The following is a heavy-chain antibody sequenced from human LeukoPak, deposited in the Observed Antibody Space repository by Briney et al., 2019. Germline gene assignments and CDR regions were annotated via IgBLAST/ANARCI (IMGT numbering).Heavy chain of an antibody. CDR2: ISAYNGNT. D-gene: IGHD1-1*01. CDR1: GYTFTSYG. V-gene: IGHV1-18*01. J-gene: IGHJ3*02. Sequence: GASVKVSCKASGYTFTSYGISWVRQAPGQGLEWMGWISAYNGNTNYAQKLQGRVTMTTDTSTSTAYMELRSLRSDDTAVYYCASSQGATTRQAFDIWGQGTMVTVSS. CDR3: ASSQGATTRQAFDI.